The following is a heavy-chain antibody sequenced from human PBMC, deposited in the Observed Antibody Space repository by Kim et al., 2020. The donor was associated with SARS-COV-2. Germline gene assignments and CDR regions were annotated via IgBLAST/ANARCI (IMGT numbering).Heavy chain of an antibody. Sequence: GGEKYYVDSVKGRFTISRDNAKNSLYLQMYSLRAEDTAVYYCASGGMDVWGQGTTVTVSS. J-gene: IGHJ6*02. CDR2: GGEK. CDR3: ASGGMDV. V-gene: IGHV3-7*03.